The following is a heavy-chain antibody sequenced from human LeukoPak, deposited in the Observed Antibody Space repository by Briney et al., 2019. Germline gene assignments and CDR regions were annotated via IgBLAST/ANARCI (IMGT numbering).Heavy chain of an antibody. J-gene: IGHJ5*02. D-gene: IGHD1-26*01. CDR3: ARARLGATMAYNWFDP. V-gene: IGHV1-69*13. Sequence: ASVKVSCKASGGTFSSYAISWVRQAPGQGLEWMGGIIPIFGTANYAQKFQGRVTITADESTSTAYMELSSLRSEDTAVYYCARARLGATMAYNWFDPWGQGTLVTVSS. CDR1: GGTFSSYA. CDR2: IIPIFGTA.